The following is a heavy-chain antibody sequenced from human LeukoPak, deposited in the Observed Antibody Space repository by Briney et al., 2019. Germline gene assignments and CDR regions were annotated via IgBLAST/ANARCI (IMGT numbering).Heavy chain of an antibody. V-gene: IGHV3-7*01. Sequence: GGSLRLSCAASGFTFSTYWMTWVRRAPGKGLEWVANINKDGSEKYYVDSVKGRFTISRDNAKNSLYLQMNSLRAEDTAVYYCARSIAAEDDAFDIWGQGTMVTVSS. CDR1: GFTFSTYW. CDR3: ARSIAAEDDAFDI. J-gene: IGHJ3*02. D-gene: IGHD6-6*01. CDR2: INKDGSEK.